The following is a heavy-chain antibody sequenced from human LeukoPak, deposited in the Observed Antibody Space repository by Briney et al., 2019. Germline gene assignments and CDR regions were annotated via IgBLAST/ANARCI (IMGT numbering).Heavy chain of an antibody. CDR2: IYPRDGRT. Sequence: ASVKVSCKASGYSFTSNYIHWVRQAPGQGLEWMGMIYPRDGRTSYAQKFQGRVTVTRDTSTSTVHMELSGLRSEDTAVYYCARDQEAFDYWGQGTLITVSS. CDR3: ARDQEAFDY. V-gene: IGHV1-46*01. CDR1: GYSFTSNY. J-gene: IGHJ4*02.